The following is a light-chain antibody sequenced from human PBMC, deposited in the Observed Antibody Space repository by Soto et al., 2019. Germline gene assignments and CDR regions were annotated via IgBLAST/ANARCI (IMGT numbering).Light chain of an antibody. CDR1: SGDVGSYNL. CDR2: EVT. Sequence: QSALTQPASVSGSPGQSITIPCTGTSGDVGSYNLVSWYQQHPGKAPKLLIYEVTARPSGVSNRFSGSKSGNTASLTISGLQPDDEADYYCCSYAGNSEVFGTGTKLTVL. CDR3: CSYAGNSEV. V-gene: IGLV2-23*02. J-gene: IGLJ1*01.